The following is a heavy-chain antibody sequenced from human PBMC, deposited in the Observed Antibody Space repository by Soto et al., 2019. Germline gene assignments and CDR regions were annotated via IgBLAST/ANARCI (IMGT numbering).Heavy chain of an antibody. V-gene: IGHV1-18*01. CDR3: AREGIYSGYDFNYYGMDV. CDR2: ISAYNGNT. J-gene: IGHJ6*02. Sequence: AASVKVSCKASGYTFTSYGISCVRQAPGQGLEWMGWISAYNGNTNYAQKLQGRVTMTTDTSTSTAYMELRSLRSDDTAVYYCAREGIYSGYDFNYYGMDVGGQGPTVTV. CDR1: GYTFTSYG. D-gene: IGHD5-12*01.